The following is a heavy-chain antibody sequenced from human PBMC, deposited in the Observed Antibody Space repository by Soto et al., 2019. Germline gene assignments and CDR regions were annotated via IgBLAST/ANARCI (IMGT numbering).Heavy chain of an antibody. D-gene: IGHD3-22*01. CDR2: ISGYNGNT. V-gene: IGHV1-18*04. Sequence: QVQLVESGAEVKKPGASVKVSCKASGYTFTDYGISWVRQAPGQGLEWRGWISGYNGNTKYAQKFQGRVTMTTDTPTNTAYMELRSLRSDDTAVYYCARDREYYYDSSGNYYYHYGLEVWGQGTTVTVS. CDR1: GYTFTDYG. CDR3: ARDREYYYDSSGNYYYHYGLEV. J-gene: IGHJ6*02.